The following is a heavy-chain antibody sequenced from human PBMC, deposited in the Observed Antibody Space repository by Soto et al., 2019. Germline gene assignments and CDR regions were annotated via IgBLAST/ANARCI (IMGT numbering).Heavy chain of an antibody. CDR2: ISYGGST. Sequence: QVQLQESGPGLVKPSQTLSLTCTVSGGSINSGGYCWSWIRQHPGKGLDWIGCISYGGSTSYNPSLKSRVTISGDTSKNQCSPKLPSVTAADTDVYYCSRGILVWGQGALITVSS. J-gene: IGHJ4*02. V-gene: IGHV4-31*03. CDR1: GGSINSGGYC. CDR3: SRGILV. D-gene: IGHD5-18*01.